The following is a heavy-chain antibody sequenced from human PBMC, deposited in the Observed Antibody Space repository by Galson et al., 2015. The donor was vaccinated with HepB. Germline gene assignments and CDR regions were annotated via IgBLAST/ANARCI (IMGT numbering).Heavy chain of an antibody. D-gene: IGHD5-24*01. Sequence: SLRLSCAASGFTFSSYAVHRVRQAPGKGLEWVAVISYDGSNTSYADYVKGRFTISRDNSKKTLSVQMNSLRPEDTAVYYCARVRDGYNSGLFDYWGQGTLVTVSS. CDR2: ISYDGSNT. CDR3: ARVRDGYNSGLFDY. V-gene: IGHV3-30-3*01. J-gene: IGHJ4*02. CDR1: GFTFSSYA.